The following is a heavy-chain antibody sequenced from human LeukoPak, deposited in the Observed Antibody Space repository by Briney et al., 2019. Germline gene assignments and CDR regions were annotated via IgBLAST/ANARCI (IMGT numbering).Heavy chain of an antibody. CDR3: ARFLKGGYSSRWYGEGCFDY. CDR1: GYSFTSYW. CDR2: IYPGDSDT. J-gene: IGHJ4*02. V-gene: IGHV5-51*01. Sequence: GESLKISCKGSGYSFTSYWIGWVRQMPGKGLEWMGIIYPGDSDTRYSPSFQGQVTISADKSISTAYLQWSSLKASDTAMYYRARFLKGGYSSRWYGEGCFDYWGQGTLVTVSS. D-gene: IGHD6-13*01.